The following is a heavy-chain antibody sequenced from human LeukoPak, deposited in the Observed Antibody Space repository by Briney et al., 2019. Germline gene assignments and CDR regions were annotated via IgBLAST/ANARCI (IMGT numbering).Heavy chain of an antibody. CDR1: GGSISSYY. Sequence: PSETLSLTCTVSGGSISSYYWGWIRQPPGKGLEWIGYIYTSGSTNYNPSLKSRVTISVDTSKNQFSLKLSSVTAADTAVYYCARLSRPYCSSTSCYGEAAGSDYWGQGTLVTVSS. D-gene: IGHD2-2*01. CDR2: IYTSGST. V-gene: IGHV4-4*09. CDR3: ARLSRPYCSSTSCYGEAAGSDY. J-gene: IGHJ4*02.